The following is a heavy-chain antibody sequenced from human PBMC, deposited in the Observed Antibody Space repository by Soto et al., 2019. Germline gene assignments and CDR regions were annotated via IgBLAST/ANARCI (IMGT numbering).Heavy chain of an antibody. V-gene: IGHV1-18*01. CDR1: GYTFTNSG. Sequence: ASVKVSCKASGYTFTNSGISWVRQAPGQGLEWMGWISTDNGNTNYAQHLQGRVSMTTDTSTSTAYMDLRSLRSDDTAMYYCARGGFYDSSGARNYYYYGMNVWGQGTTVTVSS. D-gene: IGHD3-22*01. CDR2: ISTDNGNT. CDR3: ARGGFYDSSGARNYYYYGMNV. J-gene: IGHJ6*02.